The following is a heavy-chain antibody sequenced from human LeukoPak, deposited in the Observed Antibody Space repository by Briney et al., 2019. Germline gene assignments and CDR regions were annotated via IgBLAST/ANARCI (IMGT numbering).Heavy chain of an antibody. J-gene: IGHJ4*02. D-gene: IGHD5-18*01. CDR2: INHSGST. CDR3: ARRDTAMAFGY. Sequence: SETLSLTCAVYGGSFSGYYWSWIRQPPGKGLEWIGEINHSGSTNYNPSLKSRVTISVDTSKNQFSLKLSSVTAADTAVYYCARRDTAMAFGYWGQGTLVTVSS. V-gene: IGHV4-34*01. CDR1: GGSFSGYY.